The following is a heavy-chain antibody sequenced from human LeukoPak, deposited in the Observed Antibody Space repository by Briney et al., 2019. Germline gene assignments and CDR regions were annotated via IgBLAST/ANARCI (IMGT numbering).Heavy chain of an antibody. CDR2: IYYSGST. D-gene: IGHD1-26*01. V-gene: IGHV4-61*01. Sequence: SETLSLTCTVSGGSVSSGSYYWSWIRQPPGKGLERIGYIYYSGSTNYNPSLKSRVTISVDTSKNQFSLKLSSVTAADTAVYYCARVGATTDNWFDPWGQGTLVTVSS. CDR1: GGSVSSGSYY. J-gene: IGHJ5*02. CDR3: ARVGATTDNWFDP.